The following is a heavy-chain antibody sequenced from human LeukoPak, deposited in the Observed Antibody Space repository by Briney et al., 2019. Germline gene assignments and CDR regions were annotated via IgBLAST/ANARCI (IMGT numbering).Heavy chain of an antibody. J-gene: IGHJ4*02. CDR1: GGSISSGGYY. D-gene: IGHD3-10*01. CDR3: ARGDDKGSGTYYFDY. Sequence: SETLSLTCTVSGGSISSGGYYWSWIRQPPGKGLEWIGYIYHSGSTYYNPSLKSRVTISVDTSKNQFSLKLSSVTAADTAVYYCARGDDKGSGTYYFDYWGQGTLVTVSS. CDR2: IYHSGST. V-gene: IGHV4-30-2*05.